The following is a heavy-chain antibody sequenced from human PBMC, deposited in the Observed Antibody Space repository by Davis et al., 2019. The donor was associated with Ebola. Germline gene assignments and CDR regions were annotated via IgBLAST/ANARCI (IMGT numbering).Heavy chain of an antibody. D-gene: IGHD4-17*01. CDR3: ARHDYGDSHFDY. Sequence: LSLTCAASGFTFSSYAMSWVRQAPGKGLEWVSAISGSGGSTYYADSVKGRFTISRDNSKNTLYLQMNSLRAEDTAVYYCARHDYGDSHFDYWGQGTLVTVSS. CDR2: ISGSGGST. J-gene: IGHJ4*02. CDR1: GFTFSSYA. V-gene: IGHV3-23*01.